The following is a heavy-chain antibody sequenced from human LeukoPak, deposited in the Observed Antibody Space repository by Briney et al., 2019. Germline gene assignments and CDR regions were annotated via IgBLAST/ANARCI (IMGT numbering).Heavy chain of an antibody. CDR2: IYYSGST. Sequence: KPSETLSLTCTVSGGSISSGAYYWSWIRQHPGKGLEWIGYIYYSGSTYYNPSLKSRVTISVDTSMKQFSLKLSSLTAADTAVYYCARGSYCSNGVCTSYNFDYWGQGTLVTVSS. CDR3: ARGSYCSNGVCTSYNFDY. CDR1: GGSISSGAYY. V-gene: IGHV4-31*03. D-gene: IGHD2-8*01. J-gene: IGHJ4*02.